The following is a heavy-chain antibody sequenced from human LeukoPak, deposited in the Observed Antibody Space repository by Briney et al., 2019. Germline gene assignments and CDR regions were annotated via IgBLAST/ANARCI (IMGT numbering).Heavy chain of an antibody. CDR2: IYPGDSDT. D-gene: IGHD2-2*01. CDR3: VRYTPSIGYCSSTSCYAFDY. V-gene: IGHV5-51*01. Sequence: GESLKISCKGSGYSFTSYWFGWVRQMPGKSLEGMGIIYPGDSDTRYSPSFQSQVTISADKSISTAYLQLSSVKASDTAMYYCVRYTPSIGYCSSTSCYAFDYWGQGTLVTVSS. CDR1: GYSFTSYW. J-gene: IGHJ4*02.